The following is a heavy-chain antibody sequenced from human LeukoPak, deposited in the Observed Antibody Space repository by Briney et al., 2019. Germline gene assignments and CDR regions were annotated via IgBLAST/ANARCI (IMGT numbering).Heavy chain of an antibody. V-gene: IGHV4-34*01. Sequence: NPSETLSLTCTVSGGSISSYYWSWIRQPPGKGLEWIGEINHSGSTNYNPSLKSRVTISVDTSKNQFSLKLSSVTAADTAVYYCARGEYSGSSFDYWGQGTLVTVSS. D-gene: IGHD1-26*01. CDR2: INHSGST. CDR3: ARGEYSGSSFDY. J-gene: IGHJ4*02. CDR1: GGSISSYY.